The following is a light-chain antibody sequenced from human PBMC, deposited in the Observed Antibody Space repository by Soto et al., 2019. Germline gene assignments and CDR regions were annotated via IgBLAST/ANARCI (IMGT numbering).Light chain of an antibody. CDR3: QQFGYSLIT. CDR2: DAS. CDR1: QSVSSCY. V-gene: IGKV3-20*01. Sequence: EIVLTQSPGTLSLSPGERATLSCRASQSVSSCYLAWYQQKPGQAPRLLIYDASSRATGIPDRFSGSGSGTDFTLTISRLEPEDFAVYYCQQFGYSLITFGQGTRLEIK. J-gene: IGKJ5*01.